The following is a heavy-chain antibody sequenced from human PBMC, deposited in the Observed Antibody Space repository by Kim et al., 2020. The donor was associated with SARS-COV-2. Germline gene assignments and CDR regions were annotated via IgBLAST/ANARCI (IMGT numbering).Heavy chain of an antibody. CDR3: ARDVEMATINGGCFDY. Sequence: GGSLRLSCAASGFTFSSYSMNWVRQAPGKGLEWVSSISSSSSYIYYADSVKGRFTISRDNAKNSLYLQMNSLRAEDTAVYYCARDVEMATINGGCFDYWGQGTLVTVSS. CDR1: GFTFSSYS. V-gene: IGHV3-21*01. D-gene: IGHD5-12*01. CDR2: ISSSSSYI. J-gene: IGHJ4*02.